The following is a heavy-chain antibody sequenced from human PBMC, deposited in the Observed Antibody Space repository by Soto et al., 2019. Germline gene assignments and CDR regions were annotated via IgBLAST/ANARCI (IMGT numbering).Heavy chain of an antibody. J-gene: IGHJ4*02. V-gene: IGHV1-3*01. D-gene: IGHD2-2*01. Sequence: GASVKVSCKASGYTFTSYAMHWVRQAPGQRLEWMGWINAGNGNTKYSQKFQGRVTITRDTSASTAYMELSSLRSEDTAVYYCAIKLDCSSTSCSHQVDYWGQGTLVTVSS. CDR1: GYTFTSYA. CDR2: INAGNGNT. CDR3: AIKLDCSSTSCSHQVDY.